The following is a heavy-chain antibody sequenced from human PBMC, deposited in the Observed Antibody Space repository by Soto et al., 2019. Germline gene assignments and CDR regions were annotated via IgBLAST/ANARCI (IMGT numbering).Heavy chain of an antibody. J-gene: IGHJ4*02. CDR2: IFPNGNT. Sequence: SETLSLTCTVSRGYVNTFHWSWVRQPAGKGLEWIGRIFPNGNTDYSPSLKSRVTLSVDTSKNQISLNLTSVTAADMAVYYCARDVWSRASGPPDSWGQGTLVTVSS. D-gene: IGHD3-10*01. V-gene: IGHV4-4*07. CDR3: ARDVWSRASGPPDS. CDR1: RGYVNTFH.